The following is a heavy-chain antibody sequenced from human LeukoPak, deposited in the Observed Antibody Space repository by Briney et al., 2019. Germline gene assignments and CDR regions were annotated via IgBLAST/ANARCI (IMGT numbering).Heavy chain of an antibody. CDR1: GYTFTSYG. Sequence: ASVNVSCKASGYTFTSYGVTGVRQAPGQGLEGMGWISAYNGNTNYAQTLQGRVTMTTDTSTSTAYMELGSLRSDDTAVYYCARDDILGAAPDYWGQGTRVTVSS. V-gene: IGHV1-18*01. CDR3: ARDDILGAAPDY. J-gene: IGHJ4*02. CDR2: ISAYNGNT. D-gene: IGHD1-26*01.